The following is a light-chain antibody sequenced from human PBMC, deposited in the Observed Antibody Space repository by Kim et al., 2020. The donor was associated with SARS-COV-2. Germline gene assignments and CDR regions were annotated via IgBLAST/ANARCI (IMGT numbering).Light chain of an antibody. CDR1: NIGNIG. J-gene: IGLJ2*01. CDR3: QVWDSGVV. Sequence: SYELTQPLSVSVALGQTARITCGGNNIGNIGVYWYQQKPGQAPALVIYRNTNRPSGIPERFSGSNSGNTATLTISGALAEDEADFYCQVWDSGVVFGGGTRLTVL. V-gene: IGLV3-9*01. CDR2: RNT.